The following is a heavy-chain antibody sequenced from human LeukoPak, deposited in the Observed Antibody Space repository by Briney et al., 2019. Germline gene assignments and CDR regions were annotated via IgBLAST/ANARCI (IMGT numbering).Heavy chain of an antibody. CDR3: VTVQFARTMSFDY. D-gene: IGHD3-10*01. CDR2: IKSNFDGGTT. J-gene: IGHJ4*02. Sequence: GGSLRLSCAASGFTFSGAWMSWVRQAPGKGLEWVGRIKSNFDGGTTDYAAPVKGRFSVSRDDSKNTLVLQMNSLKTEDTAVCYCVTVQFARTMSFDYWGQGTLVTVSS. V-gene: IGHV3-15*01. CDR1: GFTFSGAW.